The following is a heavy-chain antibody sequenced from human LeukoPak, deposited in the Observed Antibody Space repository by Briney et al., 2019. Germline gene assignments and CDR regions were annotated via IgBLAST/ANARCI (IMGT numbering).Heavy chain of an antibody. D-gene: IGHD1-1*01. CDR1: GFTFSSYA. CDR2: IIGSGGST. J-gene: IGHJ4*02. Sequence: PGGSLRLSCAASGFTFSSYAMSWVRQAPGKGLEWVSVIIGSGGSTYYADSVKGRFTISRDNSKNTLYLQMNSLRAEDTAVYYCAKDRTGTEAWYFDYWGQGTLVTVSS. CDR3: AKDRTGTEAWYFDY. V-gene: IGHV3-23*01.